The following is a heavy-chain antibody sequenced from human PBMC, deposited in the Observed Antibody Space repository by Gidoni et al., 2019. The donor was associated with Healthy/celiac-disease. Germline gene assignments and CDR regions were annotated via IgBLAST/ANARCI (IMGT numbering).Heavy chain of an antibody. Sequence: EVQLVESGGGLVQPGGSLRLSCAASGFTFSGYSRNWVRQAPGRGLEWVSDISSSSSTIYYADSVKGRCTISRDNAKNSLYLQMNSLRDEDTAVYYCASLADSGWKVDYWGQGTLVTVSS. J-gene: IGHJ4*02. V-gene: IGHV3-48*02. CDR3: ASLADSGWKVDY. CDR2: ISSSSSTI. D-gene: IGHD6-19*01. CDR1: GFTFSGYS.